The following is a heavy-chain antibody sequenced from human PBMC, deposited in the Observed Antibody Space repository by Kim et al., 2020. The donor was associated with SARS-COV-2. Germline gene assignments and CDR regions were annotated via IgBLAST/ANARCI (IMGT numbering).Heavy chain of an antibody. V-gene: IGHV4-39*01. Sequence: NPSLKSRHTISADTPKTQFTLKVSSVTAADTAVYYCARLRGYSYGPVDYWGQGTPVTVSS. CDR3: ARLRGYSYGPVDY. D-gene: IGHD5-18*01. J-gene: IGHJ4*02.